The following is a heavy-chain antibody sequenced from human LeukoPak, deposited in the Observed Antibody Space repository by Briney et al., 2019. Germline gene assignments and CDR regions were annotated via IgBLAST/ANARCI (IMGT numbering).Heavy chain of an antibody. CDR1: GFTFSSYS. CDR3: AKDRTGTTGADWFDP. CDR2: ISSSSSYI. J-gene: IGHJ5*02. Sequence: PGGSLRLSCAASGFTFSSYSMNWVRQAPGKGLEWVSSISSSSSYIYYADSVKGRFTISRDNAKNSLYLQMNSLRAEDTAVYYCAKDRTGTTGADWFDPWGQGTLVTVSS. D-gene: IGHD1-1*01. V-gene: IGHV3-21*01.